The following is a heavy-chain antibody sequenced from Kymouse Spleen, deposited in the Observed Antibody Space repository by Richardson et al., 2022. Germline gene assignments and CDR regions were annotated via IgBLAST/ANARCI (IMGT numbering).Heavy chain of an antibody. J-gene: IGHJ4*02. D-gene: IGHD3-9*01. CDR1: GGSFSGYY. Sequence: QVQLQQWGAGLLKPSETLSLTCAVYGGSFSGYYWSWIRQPPGKGLEWIGEINHSGSTNYNPSLKSRVTISVDTSKNQFSLKLSSVTAADTAVYYCARGRRYFDWPLFDYWGQGTLVTVSS. CDR3: ARGRRYFDWPLFDY. CDR2: INHSGST. V-gene: IGHV4-34*01.